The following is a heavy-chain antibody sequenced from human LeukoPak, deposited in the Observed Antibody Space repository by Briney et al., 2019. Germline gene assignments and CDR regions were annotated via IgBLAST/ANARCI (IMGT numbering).Heavy chain of an antibody. J-gene: IGHJ4*02. CDR2: IYYSGST. Sequence: SETLSLTCTVSGGSISSSSYYWGWIRQPPGKGLEWIGSIYYSGSTYYNPSLKSRVTISVGTSKNQFSLKLSSVTAADTAVYYCASRGDGEADYWGQGTLVTVSS. D-gene: IGHD4-17*01. V-gene: IGHV4-39*01. CDR1: GGSISSSSYY. CDR3: ASRGDGEADY.